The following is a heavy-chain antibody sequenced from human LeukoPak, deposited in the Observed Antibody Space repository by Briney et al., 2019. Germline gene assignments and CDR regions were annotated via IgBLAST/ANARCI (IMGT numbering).Heavy chain of an antibody. CDR1: GFTVRTYY. CDR2: IYSGGST. CDR3: ARDLSPWESRNPDAFDI. J-gene: IGHJ3*02. Sequence: GGSLRLFCTASGFTVRTYYMSWVRHAPGKGLEGVSVIYSGGSTYYADSERGRFTISRDNYKNTLYLQMNSLRAEDTAVYYCARDLSPWESRNPDAFDIWGQGTTVTVSS. D-gene: IGHD1-14*01. V-gene: IGHV3-53*01.